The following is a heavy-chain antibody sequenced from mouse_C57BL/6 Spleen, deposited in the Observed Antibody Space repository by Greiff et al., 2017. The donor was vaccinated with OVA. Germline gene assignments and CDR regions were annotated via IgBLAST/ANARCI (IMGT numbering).Heavy chain of an antibody. D-gene: IGHD1-1*01. J-gene: IGHJ1*03. CDR3: TTITTVVATGGYFDV. V-gene: IGHV14-1*01. Sequence: EVQLQESGAELVRPGASVKLSCTASGFNIKDYYMHWVKQRPEQGLEWIGRIDPEDGDTEYAPKFQGKATMTADTSSNTAYLQLSSLTSEDTAVYYCTTITTVVATGGYFDVWGTGTTVTVSS. CDR2: IDPEDGDT. CDR1: GFNIKDYY.